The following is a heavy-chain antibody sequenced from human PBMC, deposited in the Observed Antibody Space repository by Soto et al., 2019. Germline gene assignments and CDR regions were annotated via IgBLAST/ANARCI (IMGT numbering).Heavy chain of an antibody. V-gene: IGHV4-59*01. CDR1: GGSISSYY. Sequence: SETLSLTXTVSGGSISSYYWSWIRQPPGKGLEWIGYIYYSGSTNYNPSLKSRVTISVDTSKNQFSLKLSSVTAADTAVYYCARDTNYDSSGYQYNWFDPWGQGTLVTVSS. CDR3: ARDTNYDSSGYQYNWFDP. J-gene: IGHJ5*02. CDR2: IYYSGST. D-gene: IGHD3-22*01.